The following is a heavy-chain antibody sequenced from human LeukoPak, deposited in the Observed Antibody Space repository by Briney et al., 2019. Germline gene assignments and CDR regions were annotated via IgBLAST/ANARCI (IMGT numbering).Heavy chain of an antibody. V-gene: IGHV3-23*01. CDR3: ARGVGATTSDY. CDR1: GFTFSSYA. Sequence: PGGSLRLSCAASGFTFSSYAMHWVRQAPGKGLEWVSAISGSGGSTYYADSVKGRFTISRDNAKNSLYLQMNSLRAEDTAVYYCARGVGATTSDYWGQGTLVTVSS. D-gene: IGHD1-26*01. CDR2: ISGSGGST. J-gene: IGHJ4*02.